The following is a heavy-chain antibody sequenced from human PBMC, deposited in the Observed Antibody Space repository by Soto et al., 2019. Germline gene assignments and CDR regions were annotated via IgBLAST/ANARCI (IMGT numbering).Heavy chain of an antibody. CDR1: GYTFTSYD. Sequence: QVQLVQSGAEVKKPGASVKVSCKASGYTFTSYDINWVRQATGQGLEWMGWMNPNNGNTGYAQKFQGRVTMTRNTSISTAYMELSSLRSDDTAVYYCARQYYDFWSGYNYGMDVWGQGTTVTVSS. CDR2: MNPNNGNT. J-gene: IGHJ6*02. CDR3: ARQYYDFWSGYNYGMDV. V-gene: IGHV1-8*01. D-gene: IGHD3-3*01.